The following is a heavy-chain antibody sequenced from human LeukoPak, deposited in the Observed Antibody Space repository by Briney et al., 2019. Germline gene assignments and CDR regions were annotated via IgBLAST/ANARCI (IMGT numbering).Heavy chain of an antibody. J-gene: IGHJ4*02. CDR2: ISTNGGST. D-gene: IGHD4-23*01. CDR1: GFTFSNYI. Sequence: GGSLRLSCAASGFTFSNYIMTWVRQAPGKGLEWVSTISTNGGSTYYADSVKGRFTISRDNLKNTLYLLMNSLRAEDTAVYYCAKRETTMGFGFDSWGQGTLVTVSS. V-gene: IGHV3-23*01. CDR3: AKRETTMGFGFDS.